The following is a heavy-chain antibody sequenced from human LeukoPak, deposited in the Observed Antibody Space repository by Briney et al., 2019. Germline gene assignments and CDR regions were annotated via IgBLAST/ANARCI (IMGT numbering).Heavy chain of an antibody. CDR3: AREIPYPDCSSSGCYGPWDY. D-gene: IGHD2-2*01. J-gene: IGHJ4*02. V-gene: IGHV1-18*01. CDR1: GYSFTSFG. CDR2: ISTNTGNT. Sequence: ASVKVSCKASGYSFTSFGLSWLRQAPGQGLEWRGWISTNTGNTDYAQKFQDRVTLTTDTSTTTAYMELRRLTSDDTAVYYCAREIPYPDCSSSGCYGPWDYWGQGTLVLVSS.